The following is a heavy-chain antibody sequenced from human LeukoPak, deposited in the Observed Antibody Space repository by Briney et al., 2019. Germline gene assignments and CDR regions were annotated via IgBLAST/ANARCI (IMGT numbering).Heavy chain of an antibody. J-gene: IGHJ6*02. Sequence: ASVKVSCKASGFTFTSSAMQWVRQARGQRLEWIGWIVVGSGNTNFAQKFQERVTITRDMSTSTAYMELSSLRSEDTAVYYCAAGSPYYDSSGYPYYYYYGMDVWGQGTTVTVSS. CDR3: AAGSPYYDSSGYPYYYYYGMDV. V-gene: IGHV1-58*02. CDR2: IVVGSGNT. CDR1: GFTFTSSA. D-gene: IGHD3-22*01.